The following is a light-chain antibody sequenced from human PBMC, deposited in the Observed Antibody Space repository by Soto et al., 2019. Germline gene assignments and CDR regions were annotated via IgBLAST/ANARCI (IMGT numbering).Light chain of an antibody. CDR3: LQHNTYPRT. CDR2: AAS. V-gene: IGKV1-17*01. CDR1: QGIRND. J-gene: IGKJ1*01. Sequence: DIQMTQSPSSLSASVGDRVTITCGASQGIRNDLGWYQQRQGKAPKRLIYAASTLQPGVPSRFSGSGSGTDCTITISSLKTEDCTTYYCLQHNTYPRTFGQGTKVDI.